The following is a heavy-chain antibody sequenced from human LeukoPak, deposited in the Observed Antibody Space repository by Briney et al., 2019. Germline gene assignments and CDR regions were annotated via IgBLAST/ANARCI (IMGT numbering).Heavy chain of an antibody. D-gene: IGHD3-10*01. CDR2: ISGSGGST. CDR1: GFTFSSYA. V-gene: IGHV3-23*01. Sequence: GSLRLSCAASGFTFSSYAMSWVRQAPGKGLEWVSAISGSGGSTYYAESVKGRFTISRDNSKNTLYLQMNSLRAEDTAVYYCAKVAHYYGSGSYYEYYFDYWGQGTLVTVSS. CDR3: AKVAHYYGSGSYYEYYFDY. J-gene: IGHJ4*02.